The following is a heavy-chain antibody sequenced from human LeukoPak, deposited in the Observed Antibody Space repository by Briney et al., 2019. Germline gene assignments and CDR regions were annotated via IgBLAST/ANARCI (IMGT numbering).Heavy chain of an antibody. Sequence: GGSLRLSCAASGFTFSSYSMNWVRQAPGKGLEWVSVIYSTGSTYYAESVKGRFTISRDNSKNTLYLQMNSLRAEDTAVYYCASGALRWGGDYWGQGTLVTVSS. CDR1: GFTFSSYS. CDR2: IYSTGST. D-gene: IGHD4-23*01. J-gene: IGHJ4*02. CDR3: ASGALRWGGDY. V-gene: IGHV3-53*01.